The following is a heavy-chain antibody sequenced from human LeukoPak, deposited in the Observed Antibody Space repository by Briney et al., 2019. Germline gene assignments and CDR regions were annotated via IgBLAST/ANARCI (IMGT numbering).Heavy chain of an antibody. J-gene: IGHJ2*01. D-gene: IGHD1-26*01. CDR1: GFTFDNYM. V-gene: IGHV3-43*01. CDR2: ISWDGGTT. CDR3: AKDGVGANPVRDWYFDL. Sequence: GGSLRLSCAASGFTFDNYMMHWVRQSPGKGLEWVSLISWDGGTTHYADSVKDRFIISRDNSKNSLYLQMNSLRHEDTALCYCAKDGVGANPVRDWYFDLWGRGTLVTVSS.